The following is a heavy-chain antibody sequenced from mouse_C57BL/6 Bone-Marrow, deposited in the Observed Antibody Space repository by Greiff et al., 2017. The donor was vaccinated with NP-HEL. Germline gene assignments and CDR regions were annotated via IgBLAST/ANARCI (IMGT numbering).Heavy chain of an antibody. CDR3: ARLGPHYGSSYYYAMDY. CDR1: GFTFSDYG. V-gene: IGHV5-15*01. CDR2: ISNLAYSI. J-gene: IGHJ4*01. Sequence: EVQLVESGGGLVQPGGSLKLSCAASGFTFSDYGMAWVRQAPRKGPEWVAFISNLAYSIYYADTVTGRFTISRENAKNTLSLEMSRLRSEDTAMYYCARLGPHYGSSYYYAMDYWGQGTSVTVSS. D-gene: IGHD1-1*01.